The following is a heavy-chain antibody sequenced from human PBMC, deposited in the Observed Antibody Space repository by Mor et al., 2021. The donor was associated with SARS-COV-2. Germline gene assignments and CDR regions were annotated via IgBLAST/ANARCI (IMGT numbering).Heavy chain of an antibody. D-gene: IGHD3-22*01. V-gene: IGHV3-33*01. CDR3: ARMAYYDSSGLTDYYYYMDV. Sequence: LEWVAVIWFDGSHKNFADSVKGRFTISRDNSKNTLYLQMNSLRAEDTAVYYCARMAYYDSSGLTDYYYYMDVWGK. CDR2: IWFDGSHK. J-gene: IGHJ6*03.